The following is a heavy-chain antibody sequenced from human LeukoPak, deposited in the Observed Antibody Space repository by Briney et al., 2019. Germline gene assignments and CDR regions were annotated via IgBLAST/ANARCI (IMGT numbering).Heavy chain of an antibody. V-gene: IGHV3-11*01. Sequence: GGSLRLSCAASGFTFSDYYMSWIRQAPGKGLEWVSYISSTDTTIYYPDSLKGRYTNTRYNNNNSLDMQMNSLRAEDTTVYYCARGMKLRNYYYYYYYMDVWAKGTTVTV. CDR1: GFTFSDYY. CDR3: ARGMKLRNYYYYYYYMDV. CDR2: ISSTDTTI. J-gene: IGHJ6*03. D-gene: IGHD1-7*01.